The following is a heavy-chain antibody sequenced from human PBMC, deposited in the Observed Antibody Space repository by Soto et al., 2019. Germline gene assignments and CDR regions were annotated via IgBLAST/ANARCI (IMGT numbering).Heavy chain of an antibody. Sequence: QVQLVQSGAEVKKPGSSVKVSCKASGGTFSSYAISWVRQAPGQGLEWMGGIIPIFGTANYAQKFQGRVTITADESTSPAYMELSRLGSEDTAVYYCARRTRESPDSSSWYYWGQGTLVAVSS. J-gene: IGHJ4*02. CDR2: IIPIFGTA. CDR1: GGTFSSYA. D-gene: IGHD6-13*01. V-gene: IGHV1-69*12. CDR3: ARRTRESPDSSSWYY.